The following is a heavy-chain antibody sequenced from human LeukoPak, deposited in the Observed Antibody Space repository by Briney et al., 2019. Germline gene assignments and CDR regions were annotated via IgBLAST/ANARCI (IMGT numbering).Heavy chain of an antibody. D-gene: IGHD4-17*01. J-gene: IGHJ6*02. CDR2: IDYSGST. V-gene: IGHV4-59*01. CDR3: AREAWVSGDSKYRYYGIDV. Sequence: PSETLSLTCTVSGASISSYYWSWIRQPPGKGLEWIGCIDYSGSTNYTPSLKSRVTISVDTSKNQFSLKLSSVTAADTALYYCAREAWVSGDSKYRYYGIDVWGQGTTVTVSS. CDR1: GASISSYY.